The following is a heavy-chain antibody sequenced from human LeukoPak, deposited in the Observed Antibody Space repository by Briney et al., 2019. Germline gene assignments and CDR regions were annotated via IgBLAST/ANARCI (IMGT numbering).Heavy chain of an antibody. CDR3: AKELGYCSGGSCLTFDY. V-gene: IGHV3-23*01. CDR2: ISGSGGST. CDR1: GFTFSSYA. D-gene: IGHD2-15*01. Sequence: PGGSLRLSCAASGFTFSSYAMSWVRQAPGKGLECVSAISGSGGSTYYADSVKGRFTISRDNSKNTLYLQMNSLRAEDTAVYYCAKELGYCSGGSCLTFDYWGQGTLVTVSS. J-gene: IGHJ4*02.